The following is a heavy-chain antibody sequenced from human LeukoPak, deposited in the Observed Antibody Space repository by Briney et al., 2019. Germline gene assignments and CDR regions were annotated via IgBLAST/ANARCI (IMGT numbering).Heavy chain of an antibody. Sequence: SETLSLTCTVSGGSISSYYWSWIRQPPGKGLEWIGEINHSGSTNYNPSLKSRVTISVDTSKNQFSLKLSSVTAADTAVYYCARGPDAAIFDYRGQGTLVTVSS. CDR2: INHSGST. CDR1: GGSISSYY. CDR3: ARGPDAAIFDY. V-gene: IGHV4-34*01. J-gene: IGHJ4*02. D-gene: IGHD6-25*01.